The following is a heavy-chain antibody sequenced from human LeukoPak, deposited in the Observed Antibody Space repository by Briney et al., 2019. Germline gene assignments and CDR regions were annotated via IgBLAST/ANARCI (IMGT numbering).Heavy chain of an antibody. Sequence: ASVKVSCKASGYTFTSYGISWVRQAPGQGLEWMGWISAYNGNTNCAQKLQGRVTMTTDTSTSTAYMELRSLRSDDTAVYYCARGEYCSGGSCYSGFDYWGQGTLVTVSS. CDR1: GYTFTSYG. CDR3: ARGEYCSGGSCYSGFDY. D-gene: IGHD2-15*01. J-gene: IGHJ4*02. CDR2: ISAYNGNT. V-gene: IGHV1-18*01.